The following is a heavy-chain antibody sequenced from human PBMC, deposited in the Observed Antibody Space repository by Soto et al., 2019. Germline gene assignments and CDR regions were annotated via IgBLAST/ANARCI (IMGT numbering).Heavy chain of an antibody. CDR1: GGSISSGNSY. J-gene: IGHJ4*02. CDR2: IYHSGRT. CDR3: ARRAIDRGCTFDS. Sequence: QVQLQESGPGLLKPLQTLSLTCTVSGGSISSGNSYWTWIRQPPGKGLEWIGYIYHSGRTFYNPSLRRRVTVSVDMSQSPFCRRLISVTAADTAVYYCARRAIDRGCTFDSWGQGILVTVSS. D-gene: IGHD2-8*01. V-gene: IGHV4-30-4*08.